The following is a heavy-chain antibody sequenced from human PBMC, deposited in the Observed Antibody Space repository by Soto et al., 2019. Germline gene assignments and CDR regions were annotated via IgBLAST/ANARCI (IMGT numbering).Heavy chain of an antibody. CDR1: GGTFSSYA. J-gene: IGHJ3*02. CDR3: ARGLGFGGADAFDI. CDR2: IIPIFGTA. V-gene: IGHV1-69*13. Sequence: GASVKVSCKASGGTFSSYAISWVRQAPGQGLEWMGGIIPIFGTANYAQKFQGRVTITADESTSTAHMELSSLRSEDTAVYYCARGLGFGGADAFDIWGQGTMVTVSS. D-gene: IGHD3-9*01.